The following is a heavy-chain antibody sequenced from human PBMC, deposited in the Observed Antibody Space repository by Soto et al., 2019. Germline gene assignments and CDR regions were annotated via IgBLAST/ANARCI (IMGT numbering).Heavy chain of an antibody. CDR1: GYTFTGYY. V-gene: IGHV1-2*04. CDR3: ARSPPPGYYYYGMDV. Sequence: ASVKVSCKASGYTFTGYYMHWVRQAPGQGLEWMGWINPNSGGTNYAQKFQGWVTMTRDTSISTAYMELSRLRSDDTAVYYCARSPPPGYYYYGMDVWGQGTTVTVSS. J-gene: IGHJ6*02. CDR2: INPNSGGT.